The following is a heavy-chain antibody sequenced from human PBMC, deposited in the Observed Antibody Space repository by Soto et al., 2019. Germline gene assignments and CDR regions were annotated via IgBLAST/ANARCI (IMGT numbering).Heavy chain of an antibody. CDR3: ARKRGTPIFEFYYYYMDV. CDR2: IHHSGST. Sequence: SETLSLTCAVYGGSFSGYYWSWVRQPPGKGLEWIGEIHHSGSTNYNPSLKSRVTISVDTSKNQFSLKLSSVTAADTALYYCARKRGTPIFEFYYYYMDVWGKGTTVTVSS. CDR1: GGSFSGYY. V-gene: IGHV4-34*01. D-gene: IGHD3-9*01. J-gene: IGHJ6*03.